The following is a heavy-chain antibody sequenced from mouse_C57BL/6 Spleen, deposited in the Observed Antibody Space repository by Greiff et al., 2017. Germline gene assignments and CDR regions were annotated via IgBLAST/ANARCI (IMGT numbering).Heavy chain of an antibody. CDR3: ASDLLYYFDY. J-gene: IGHJ2*01. CDR1: GYTFTSYW. Sequence: QVHVKQPGAELVKPGASVKMSCKASGYTFTSYWITWVKQRPGQGLEWIGDIYPGSGSTNYNEKFKSKATLTVDTSSSTAYMQLSSLTSEDSAVYYCASDLLYYFDYWGQGTTLTVSA. V-gene: IGHV1-55*01. CDR2: IYPGSGST. D-gene: IGHD1-1*01.